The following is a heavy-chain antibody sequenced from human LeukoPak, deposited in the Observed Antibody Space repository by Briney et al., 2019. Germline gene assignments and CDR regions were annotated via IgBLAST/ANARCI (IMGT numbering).Heavy chain of an antibody. D-gene: IGHD3-22*01. CDR2: IKSKTDGGTT. CDR1: GFTFSNAW. V-gene: IGHV3-15*07. Sequence: GGSLRLSCAASGFTFSNAWMNWVRQAPGKGLEWVGRIKSKTDGGTTGYAAPVKGRFTISRDDSKNTLYLQMDSLKTEDTAVYYCSTTYYYDSSEGYWGQGTLVTVSS. J-gene: IGHJ4*02. CDR3: STTYYYDSSEGY.